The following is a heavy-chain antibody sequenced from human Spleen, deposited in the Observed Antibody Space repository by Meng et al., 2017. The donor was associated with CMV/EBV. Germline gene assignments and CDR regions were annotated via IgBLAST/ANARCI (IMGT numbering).Heavy chain of an antibody. CDR2: VIPRGDST. CDR1: GRTFKSYS. J-gene: IGHJ5*02. V-gene: IGHV1-46*02. D-gene: IGHD3/OR15-3a*01. Sequence: KASGRTFKSYSVRWVRQAPGRSLEWMAIVIPRGDSTPLTHTFQSIVTMTRDPSTSTVYMDLNSLRSDDTAVYYCAEERPGTGGFDPWGQGTLVTVSS. CDR3: AEERPGTGGFDP.